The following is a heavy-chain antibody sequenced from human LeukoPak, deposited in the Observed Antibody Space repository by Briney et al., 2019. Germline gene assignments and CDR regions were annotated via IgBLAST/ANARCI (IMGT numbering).Heavy chain of an antibody. CDR3: ARESEFCGSTTCYRPEDY. CDR2: INTDGRSR. D-gene: IGHD2-2*01. Sequence: GGSLRLSCGASGFSFTTYWMHWVRQAPGKGLMWGSRINTDGRSRTYADSWKGRFTISRDNANNTLYLQMNSLRAEDTAVYYCARESEFCGSTTCYRPEDYWGQGTLVTVSS. J-gene: IGHJ4*02. CDR1: GFSFTTYW. V-gene: IGHV3-74*01.